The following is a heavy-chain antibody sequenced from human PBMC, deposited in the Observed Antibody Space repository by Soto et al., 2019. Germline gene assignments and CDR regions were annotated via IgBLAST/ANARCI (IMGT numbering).Heavy chain of an antibody. Sequence: GGSLSLSCVGSGFDVTTNCMRWVRQAPGKGLECVSIVCTGGATHYADSVKGRFTISRDSSKNTVHLQMNNVRAEDTAVYYCVRDKRTISGIFPGYWGQGTQVTVSS. V-gene: IGHV3-53*01. CDR1: GFDVTTNC. D-gene: IGHD1-1*01. J-gene: IGHJ4*02. CDR2: VCTGGAT. CDR3: VRDKRTISGIFPGY.